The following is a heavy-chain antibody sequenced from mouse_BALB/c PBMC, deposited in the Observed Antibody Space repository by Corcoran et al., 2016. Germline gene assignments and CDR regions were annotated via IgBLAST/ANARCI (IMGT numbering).Heavy chain of an antibody. CDR3: ARSHGSSRAWFAY. CDR1: GYTFSSYW. CDR2: ILPGSGST. Sequence: QVQLQQSGAEVMKPGASVKISCKATGYTFSSYWIEWVKQRPGHGLEWIGEILPGSGSTKYNEKFKGKATFTADTSSNTADMKLSSLTSEDSAVYYCARSHGSSRAWFAYWGQGTLVTVSA. V-gene: IGHV1-9*01. D-gene: IGHD1-1*01. J-gene: IGHJ3*01.